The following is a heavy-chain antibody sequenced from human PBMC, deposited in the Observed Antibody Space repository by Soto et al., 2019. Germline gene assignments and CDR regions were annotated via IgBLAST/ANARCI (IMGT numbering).Heavy chain of an antibody. CDR2: ISYDGDNK. CDR3: ARPRGQLWTYYYGMDT. Sequence: QVQLVESGGGVVQPGRSLTLSCAASGFTFRKYAMHWVRQAPGKGLEWVATISYDGDNKYYTDSVKGPFTISRDNSKNTLYLQMNSLRPEDTAVYYCARPRGQLWTYYYGMDTWGQGTTVTVSS. D-gene: IGHD2-21*01. J-gene: IGHJ6*02. CDR1: GFTFRKYA. V-gene: IGHV3-30-3*01.